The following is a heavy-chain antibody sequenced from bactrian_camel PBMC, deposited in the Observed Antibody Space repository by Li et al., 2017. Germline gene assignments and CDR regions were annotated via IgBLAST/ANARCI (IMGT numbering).Heavy chain of an antibody. V-gene: IGHV3S5*01. Sequence: HVQLVESGGGLVQPGGSLRLSCAASGFTFKNFYMSWVRQTPDKGLEWVSGIYLDGTQTYYADSVKGRFTISRDNAKNTVYLQMNTLKSEDTALYYCATPTRSWYIGEQLGYWGQGTQVTVS. CDR3: ATPTRSWYIGEQLGY. J-gene: IGHJ6*01. CDR2: IYLDGTQT. D-gene: IGHD6*01. CDR1: GFTFKNFY.